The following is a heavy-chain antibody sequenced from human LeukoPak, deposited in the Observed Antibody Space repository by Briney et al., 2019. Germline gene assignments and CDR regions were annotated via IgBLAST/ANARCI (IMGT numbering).Heavy chain of an antibody. CDR3: AREDTAMVGRDAFDI. Sequence: KASETLSLTCTVSGGSISSSSYYWSWIRQPPGKGLEWIGYIYYSGSTNYNPSLKSRVTISVDTSKNQFSLKLSSVTAADTAVYYCAREDTAMVGRDAFDIWGQGTMVTVSS. J-gene: IGHJ3*02. CDR2: IYYSGST. V-gene: IGHV4-61*01. D-gene: IGHD5-18*01. CDR1: GGSISSSSYY.